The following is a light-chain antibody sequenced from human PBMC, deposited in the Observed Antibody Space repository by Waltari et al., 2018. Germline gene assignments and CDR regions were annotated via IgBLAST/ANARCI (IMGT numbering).Light chain of an antibody. CDR1: RSHGRRFNF. CDR2: EVS. Sequence: QSALTQPPSASGSPGQSVTISCTGTRSHGRRFNFVSWYQQHPGNAPKLMIYEVSKRPSGVPDRFSGSKSGNTASLTVSGLQAEDEADYYCRSYAGSNNLGVFGGGTKLTVL. J-gene: IGLJ2*01. CDR3: RSYAGSNNLGV. V-gene: IGLV2-8*01.